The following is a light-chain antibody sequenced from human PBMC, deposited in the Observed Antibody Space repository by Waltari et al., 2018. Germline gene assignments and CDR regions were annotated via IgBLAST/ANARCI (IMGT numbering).Light chain of an antibody. CDR1: QSLGTTY. J-gene: IGKJ2*01. CDR2: KVS. Sequence: DVVLTQSPLSLPVTLGQPASISCRSSQSLGTTYLNWLQQRPGQSPRRLIYKVSNRDSGVPDRFSGSGSGTVFTLEISRVEAEDVGVYYCMQGTHWPYTFGQGTKLEIK. CDR3: MQGTHWPYT. V-gene: IGKV2-30*01.